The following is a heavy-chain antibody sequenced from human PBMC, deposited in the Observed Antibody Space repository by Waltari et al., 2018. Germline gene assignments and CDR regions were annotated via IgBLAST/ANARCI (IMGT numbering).Heavy chain of an antibody. D-gene: IGHD6-13*01. CDR3: ARRTAAAGLGAFDI. CDR2: IYSSGST. J-gene: IGHJ3*02. Sequence: QVQLQESGPGLVKPSQTLSLTCSVSGASISSGNISWSWIRQPPGKGLEWIGYIYSSGSTYYNPSLKSRLSISLDTSRNQFSLKLNSMTAADTAVYFRARRTAAAGLGAFDIWGQGTLVTVSS. V-gene: IGHV4-30-4*08. CDR1: GASISSGNIS.